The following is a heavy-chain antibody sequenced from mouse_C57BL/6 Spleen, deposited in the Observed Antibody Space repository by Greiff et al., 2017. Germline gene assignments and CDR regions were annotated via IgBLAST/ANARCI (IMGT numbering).Heavy chain of an antibody. CDR1: GYTFTSYW. V-gene: IGHV1-52*01. D-gene: IGHD3-2*02. Sequence: QVQLQQPGAELVRPGSSVKLSCKASGYTFTSYWMHWVKQRPIQGLEWIGNIDPSDSATHYNQKFKDKATLTVDKSSSTAYMQLSSLTSEDSAVYYCARGGSSGDSGYWGQGTTLTVSS. J-gene: IGHJ2*01. CDR2: IDPSDSAT. CDR3: ARGGSSGDSGY.